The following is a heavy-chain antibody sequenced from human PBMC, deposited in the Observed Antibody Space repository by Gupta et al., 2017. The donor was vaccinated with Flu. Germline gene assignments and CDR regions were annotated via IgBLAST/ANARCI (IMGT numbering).Heavy chain of an antibody. CDR3: ARARTTIFGVVIIMGGMDV. D-gene: IGHD3-3*01. V-gene: IGHV3-21*01. J-gene: IGHJ6*02. CDR2: ISSNNNI. CDR1: GFSFSSYS. Sequence: EVQLVESGGGLVKPGGSLRLSCAASGFSFSSYSMNWVRQAPGKGLEWVSSISSNNNIYYADSVKGRFSISRDNAKNSLFLQLNSLRVKDTAVYYCARARTTIFGVVIIMGGMDVWGQGTTVTVSS.